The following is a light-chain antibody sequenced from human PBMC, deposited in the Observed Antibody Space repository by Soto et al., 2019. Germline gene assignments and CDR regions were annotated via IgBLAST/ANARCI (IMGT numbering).Light chain of an antibody. CDR2: RNN. V-gene: IGLV1-47*01. Sequence: QSALTQPPSRSRIPGQRGTISCSGSSSDIGSNAVYWYQQLPGTAPKLLIYRNNQRPSGVPDRFSGTKSGTSASLAISGLRSEDEADYYCAAWNDGLSGFVFGTGTKSPS. CDR1: SSDIGSNA. CDR3: AAWNDGLSGFV. J-gene: IGLJ1*01.